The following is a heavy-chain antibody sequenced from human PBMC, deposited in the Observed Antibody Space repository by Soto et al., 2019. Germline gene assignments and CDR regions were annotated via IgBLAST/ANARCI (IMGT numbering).Heavy chain of an antibody. CDR1: GFIFSSYA. Sequence: PGGSLRLSCSVSGFIFSSYAMHWVRQAPGKGLEYVASISSEGASTYYADSVKGRFIISRDNSKNTLYLQMSSLRVEDTAVYYCVKDRYVDYWGQGILVTVS. CDR3: VKDRYVDY. J-gene: IGHJ4*02. CDR2: ISSEGAST. V-gene: IGHV3-64D*06.